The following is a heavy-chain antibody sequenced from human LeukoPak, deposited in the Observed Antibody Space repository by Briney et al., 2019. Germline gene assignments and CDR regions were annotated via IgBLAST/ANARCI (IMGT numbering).Heavy chain of an antibody. CDR1: GGTFSSYA. D-gene: IGHD3-16*01. J-gene: IGHJ4*02. V-gene: IGHV1-69*04. Sequence: SVKVSCKVSGGTFSSYAISWVRQAPGQGLEWMGRIIPVLGITNYAQKFQGRVTITADKSTITAYMELSSLRSEDTAVYYCARDRKSRGDFGYWGQGTLVTVSS. CDR3: ARDRKSRGDFGY. CDR2: IIPVLGIT.